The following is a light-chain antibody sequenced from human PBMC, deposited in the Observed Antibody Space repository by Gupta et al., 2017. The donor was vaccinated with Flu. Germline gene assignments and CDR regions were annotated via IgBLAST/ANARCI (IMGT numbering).Light chain of an antibody. CDR2: GAS. CDR3: QQYDTSPLT. V-gene: IGKV3-20*01. J-gene: IGKJ4*01. CDR1: QSLSNNY. Sequence: ERATLSCRASQSLSNNYVAWYQKPPGQSPRLLIYGASSTATGIADRCGGGGSGKDFTITISGLEAEDFAVYCCQQYDTSPLTFGGGTKVEIK.